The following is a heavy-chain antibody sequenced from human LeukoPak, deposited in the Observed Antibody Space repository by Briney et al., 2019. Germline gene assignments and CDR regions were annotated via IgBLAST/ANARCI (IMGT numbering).Heavy chain of an antibody. Sequence: GGSLRLSCAASGFTFRQHWMIWVRQAPGKGLEWVANINGDGSETHYLDSVKGRFTVSRDNAKSSLYLQMITLRADDTALYYGARDGLPAGADFWGQGTLVTVTS. CDR2: INGDGSET. D-gene: IGHD3/OR15-3a*01. CDR1: GFTFRQHW. V-gene: IGHV3-7*01. J-gene: IGHJ4*02. CDR3: ARDGLPAGADF.